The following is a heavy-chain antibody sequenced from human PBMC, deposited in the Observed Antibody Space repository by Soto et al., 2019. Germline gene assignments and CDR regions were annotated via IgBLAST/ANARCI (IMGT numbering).Heavy chain of an antibody. CDR1: GGSISSYY. V-gene: IGHV4-59*08. J-gene: IGHJ4*02. CDR2: IYYSGST. Sequence: SETLSLTCTVSGGSISSYYWSWIRQPPGKGLEWIGYIYYSGSTNYNPSLKSRVTISVDTSKNQFSLKLSSVTAADTAVYYCARRGSWEEDVTQGLDYWAQGTLVTVSS. CDR3: ARRGSWEEDVTQGLDY. D-gene: IGHD1-26*01.